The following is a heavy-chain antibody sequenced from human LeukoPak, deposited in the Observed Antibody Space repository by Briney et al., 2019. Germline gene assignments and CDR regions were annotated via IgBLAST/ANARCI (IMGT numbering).Heavy chain of an antibody. Sequence: SETLSLTCTVSGGSISSSSYYWGWIRQPPGKGLEWIGSIYYSGGTYYNPSLKSRVTISVDTSKNQFSLKLSSVTAADTAVYYCATLAPLYYDSSGYYYDWFDPWGRGTLVTVSS. J-gene: IGHJ5*02. D-gene: IGHD3-22*01. CDR1: GGSISSSSYY. V-gene: IGHV4-39*01. CDR2: IYYSGGT. CDR3: ATLAPLYYDSSGYYYDWFDP.